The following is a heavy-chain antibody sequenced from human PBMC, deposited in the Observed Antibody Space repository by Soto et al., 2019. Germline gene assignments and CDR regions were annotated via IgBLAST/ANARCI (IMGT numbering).Heavy chain of an antibody. CDR2: IYYSGST. Sequence: SETLSLTCTVSGGSISSYYWSWIRQPPGRGLEWIGYIYYSGSTNYNPSLKSRVTISVDTSKNQFSLKLSSVTAADTAVYYCARPPLPPLFFHSWGQGTLVTVS. CDR3: ARPPLPPLFFHS. D-gene: IGHD2-21*02. CDR1: GGSISSYY. J-gene: IGHJ4*02. V-gene: IGHV4-59*08.